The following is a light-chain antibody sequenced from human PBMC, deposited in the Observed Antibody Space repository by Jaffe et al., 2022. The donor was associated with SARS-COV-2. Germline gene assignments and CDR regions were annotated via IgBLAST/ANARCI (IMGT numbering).Light chain of an antibody. CDR3: QHYRSSPYT. J-gene: IGKJ2*01. Sequence: EIVLTQSPGTLSLSPGERATLSCRTSQTISSNYLAWHQQKPGQAPRLLIYGASSRAAGIPDRFSGSGSGTDFTLTISRLEPEDFAVYYCQHYRSSPYTFGQGTKLDIK. V-gene: IGKV3-20*01. CDR1: QTISSNY. CDR2: GAS.